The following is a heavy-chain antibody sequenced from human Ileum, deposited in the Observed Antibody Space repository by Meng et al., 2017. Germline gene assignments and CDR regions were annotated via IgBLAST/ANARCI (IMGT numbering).Heavy chain of an antibody. CDR2: IYAGGTT. D-gene: IGHD6-19*01. J-gene: IGHJ5*02. CDR3: AGRYSSGWYVH. CDR1: GFTVSSNY. Sequence: EAHLGETGGGLIQPGESLKLSCAASGFTVSSNYISWVRQAPGKGLEWVSVIYAGGTTYYADSVKGRFTISRDDSKNTVFLQMNSLRGEDTAVYYCAGRYSSGWYVHWGQGTLVTVSS. V-gene: IGHV3-53*02.